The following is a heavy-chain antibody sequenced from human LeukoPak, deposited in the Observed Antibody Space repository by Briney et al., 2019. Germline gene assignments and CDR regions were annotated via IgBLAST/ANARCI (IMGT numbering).Heavy chain of an antibody. CDR1: GASISSGGYY. Sequence: SETLSLTCTVSGASISSGGYYWSWIRQHPGNGLEWIGYIYYSGSTYYNPSLKSRVTISVDTSKNQFSLKLSSVTAADTAVYYCARAIWGTLQHWGQGTLVTVSS. D-gene: IGHD3-9*01. J-gene: IGHJ1*01. V-gene: IGHV4-31*03. CDR2: IYYSGST. CDR3: ARAIWGTLQH.